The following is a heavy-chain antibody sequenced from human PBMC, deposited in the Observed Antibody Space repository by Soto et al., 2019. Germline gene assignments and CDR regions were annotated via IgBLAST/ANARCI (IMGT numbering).Heavy chain of an antibody. CDR2: ISYDGNHK. CDR3: AKPSSVYSTEYYFDY. V-gene: IGHV3-30-3*01. D-gene: IGHD6-13*01. CDR1: GFTFSNYA. Sequence: GGSLRLSCAPSGFTFSNYALHWVRQAPGKGLEWVAVISYDGNHKDFADSVKGRFTISRDNSKNTLYLQMNSLRAEDTAVYYCAKPSSVYSTEYYFDYWGKGTLVTVSS. J-gene: IGHJ4*02.